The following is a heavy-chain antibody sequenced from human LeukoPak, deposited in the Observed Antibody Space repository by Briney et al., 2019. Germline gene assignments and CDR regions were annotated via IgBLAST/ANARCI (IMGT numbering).Heavy chain of an antibody. CDR2: IYTSGST. Sequence: SETLSLTCTVSGGSISSYYWSWIRQPAGKGLEWIGRIYTSGSTNYNPSLKSRVTMSVDTSKNQFSLKLSSVTAADTAVYYCARDHRVMVTPVMYYFDYWGQGTLVTVSS. J-gene: IGHJ4*02. D-gene: IGHD2-21*02. CDR3: ARDHRVMVTPVMYYFDY. CDR1: GGSISSYY. V-gene: IGHV4-4*07.